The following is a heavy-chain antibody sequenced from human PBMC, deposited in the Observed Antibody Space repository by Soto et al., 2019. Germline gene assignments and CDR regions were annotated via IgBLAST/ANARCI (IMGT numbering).Heavy chain of an antibody. CDR3: ARGRIRSVAATLVTFDY. CDR1: GGTFSSYA. Sequence: QVQLVQSGAEVKKPGSSVKVSCKASGGTFSSYAISWVRQAPGQGLQWMGGIIPSFGTANYAQKFQGRVTITADESTSTAYMELSSLSSEDTALHYCARGRIRSVAATLVTFDYWGQGTLVTVSS. CDR2: IIPSFGTA. V-gene: IGHV1-69*12. D-gene: IGHD2-15*01. J-gene: IGHJ4*02.